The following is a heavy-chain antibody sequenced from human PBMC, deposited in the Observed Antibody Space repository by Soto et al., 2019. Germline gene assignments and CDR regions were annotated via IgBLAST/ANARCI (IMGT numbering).Heavy chain of an antibody. CDR1: GGSLSSYY. CDR2: IYYSGST. V-gene: IGHV4-59*01. J-gene: IGHJ3*02. D-gene: IGHD2-15*01. CDR3: AIEIGWQSNAFDI. Sequence: SETLSLTCTVSGGSLSSYYWSWIRQPPGKGLEWIGYIYYSGSTNYNPSLKSRVTISVDTSKNQFSLKLSSVTAADTAVYYCAIEIGWQSNAFDIWCQGTMVTVSS.